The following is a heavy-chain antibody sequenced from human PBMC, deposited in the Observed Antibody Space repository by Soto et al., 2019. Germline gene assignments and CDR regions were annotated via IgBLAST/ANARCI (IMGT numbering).Heavy chain of an antibody. CDR1: GFTVSSNH. CDR3: ASPYDSSGYNDAFNI. D-gene: IGHD3-22*01. Sequence: EVQLVETGGGLIQPGGSLRLSCAASGFTVSSNHMSWVRQAPGKGLEWVSFIYSGGSTYYADSVKGRFPISRDNSKNTLYLQMNSLRAEDTAVYYCASPYDSSGYNDAFNIWGQGTMVTVSS. J-gene: IGHJ3*02. CDR2: IYSGGST. V-gene: IGHV3-53*02.